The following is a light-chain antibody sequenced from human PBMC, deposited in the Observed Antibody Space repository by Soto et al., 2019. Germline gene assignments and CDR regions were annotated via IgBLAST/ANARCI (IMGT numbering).Light chain of an antibody. CDR1: QTISSW. V-gene: IGKV1-5*03. J-gene: IGKJ1*01. CDR2: KAS. Sequence: DIQMTQSPSTLSASVGDRVTITCRASQTISSWLAWYQQKPGKAPKLLIYKASSLESGDPSRFSGSGSGTEFTLSISSLQPDDFATYSCQQYNDYSTFGQGTKVEIK. CDR3: QQYNDYST.